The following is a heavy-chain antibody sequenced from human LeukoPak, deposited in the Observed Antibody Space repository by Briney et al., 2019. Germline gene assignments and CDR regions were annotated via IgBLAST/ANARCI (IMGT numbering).Heavy chain of an antibody. V-gene: IGHV1-2*02. Sequence: GPSVNVSCKASGYIFTDYYIHWVRQAPGQGLEYMGWINPNSGDTNYAQKFQGRVTMTRDTSISTAYMELSRLTSDDTAVYYCARERVGTTANWAQGTLVTVPS. CDR1: GYIFTDYY. CDR3: ARERVGTTAN. D-gene: IGHD1-26*01. J-gene: IGHJ4*02. CDR2: INPNSGDT.